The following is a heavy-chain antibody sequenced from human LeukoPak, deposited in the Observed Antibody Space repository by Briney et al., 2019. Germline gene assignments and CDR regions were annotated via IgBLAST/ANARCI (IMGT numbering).Heavy chain of an antibody. CDR2: ISSRSYI. D-gene: IGHD5-24*01. J-gene: IGHJ4*02. V-gene: IGHV3-21*01. CDR3: ARGSARLDSRDGYPDY. CDR1: GFTFSSYS. Sequence: GGSLRLSCAASGFTFSSYSMNWVRQAPGKGLEWVSSISSRSYIYYADSVEGRFTISRDNAKNSLYLQMNSLRAEDTAVYYCARGSARLDSRDGYPDYWGQGTLVTVSS.